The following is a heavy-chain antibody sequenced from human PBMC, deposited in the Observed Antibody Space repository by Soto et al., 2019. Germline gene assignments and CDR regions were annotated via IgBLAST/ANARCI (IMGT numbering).Heavy chain of an antibody. D-gene: IGHD2-15*01. J-gene: IGHJ4*02. CDR1: GFTFNTYA. CDR2: INDRGGST. Sequence: EVQVLESGGGLAQPGGSLRLSCAASGFTFNTYAMSWVRQAPGRGLEWVSVINDRGGSTYYADSVKGRFTISRDNSKNTLYLQMNSLRAEDTAVYYCAKQKIGSCYSPLDSWGQGTLVTVSS. V-gene: IGHV3-23*01. CDR3: AKQKIGSCYSPLDS.